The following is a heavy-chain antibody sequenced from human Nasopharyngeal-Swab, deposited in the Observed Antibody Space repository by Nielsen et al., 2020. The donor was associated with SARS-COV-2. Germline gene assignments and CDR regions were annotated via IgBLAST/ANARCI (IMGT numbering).Heavy chain of an antibody. V-gene: IGHV1-2*06. CDR3: ARDSARYPGGMDV. Sequence: ASVKVSCKASGDTFTGYYMHWVRQAPGQGLEWMGRINPNSGGTNYAQKFQGRVTMTRDTSISTAYMELSRLRSDDTAVYYCARDSARYPGGMDVWGQGTTVTVSS. CDR2: INPNSGGT. D-gene: IGHD3-10*01. CDR1: GDTFTGYY. J-gene: IGHJ6*02.